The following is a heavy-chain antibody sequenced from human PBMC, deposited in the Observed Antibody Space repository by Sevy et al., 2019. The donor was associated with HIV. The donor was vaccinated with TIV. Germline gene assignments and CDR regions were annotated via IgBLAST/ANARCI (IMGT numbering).Heavy chain of an antibody. J-gene: IGHJ5*02. CDR3: ARDLGSSRNWFHP. CDR1: GDRVSSNSAA. Sequence: SQTLSLTCAISGDRVSSNSAAWNWIRQSPSRGLEWLGRTYYRSKWYNDYAVSVQSRITINPETSKNQSYLQLKSVTPEDTAVYYCARDLGSSRNWFHPWGQGTLVTVSS. CDR2: TYYRSKWYN. V-gene: IGHV6-1*01. D-gene: IGHD6-13*01.